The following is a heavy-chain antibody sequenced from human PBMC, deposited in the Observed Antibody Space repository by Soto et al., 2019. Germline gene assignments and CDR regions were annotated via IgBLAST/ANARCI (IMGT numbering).Heavy chain of an antibody. V-gene: IGHV3-23*01. D-gene: IGHD2-2*01. Sequence: PGGSLRLSCAASGFTFSSYAMSWVRQAPGKGLEWVSAISGSGGSTYYADSVKGRFTISRDNSKNTLYLQMNSLRAEDTAVYYCAKSPLVPAAPRLPNWFDPWGQGTLVTVSS. J-gene: IGHJ5*02. CDR3: AKSPLVPAAPRLPNWFDP. CDR1: GFTFSSYA. CDR2: ISGSGGST.